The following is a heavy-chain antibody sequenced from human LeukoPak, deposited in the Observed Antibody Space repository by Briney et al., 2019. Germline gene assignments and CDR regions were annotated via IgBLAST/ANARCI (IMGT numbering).Heavy chain of an antibody. Sequence: PSETLSLTCTVSGGSISSYYWSWIRQPPGKGLEWIGYIYYSGSRSTNYNLSLKSLVTISVDTSKNQLSLKLSSVTAADTAVYYCASLSNWFDPWGQGTLVTVSS. CDR3: ASLSNWFDP. D-gene: IGHD3-16*02. CDR1: GGSISSYY. J-gene: IGHJ5*02. CDR2: IYYSGSRST. V-gene: IGHV4-59*01.